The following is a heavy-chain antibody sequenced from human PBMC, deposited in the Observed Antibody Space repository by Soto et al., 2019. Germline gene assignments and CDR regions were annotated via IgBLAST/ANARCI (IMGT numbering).Heavy chain of an antibody. J-gene: IGHJ4*02. Sequence: QVQLMQSGAEVKKPGASVKVSCKASGYKFTGHYVHWVRQAPGQGLEWMGCINPNSGATNYAQNFQDWVIMTRDTSMSTVYMELIRLRSDDTAIYYCARENIVGVVREYYLDHWGQGTLVTVSS. CDR2: INPNSGAT. V-gene: IGHV1-2*04. D-gene: IGHD3-3*01. CDR1: GYKFTGHY. CDR3: ARENIVGVVREYYLDH.